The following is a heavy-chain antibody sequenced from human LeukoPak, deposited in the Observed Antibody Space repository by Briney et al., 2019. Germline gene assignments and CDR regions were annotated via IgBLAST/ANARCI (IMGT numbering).Heavy chain of an antibody. D-gene: IGHD2-2*01. CDR3: AREGLNCSSSSCQRATFDY. CDR2: ISSSTNRT. J-gene: IGHJ4*02. CDR1: GLTFRGYD. V-gene: IGHV3-48*01. Sequence: PGGSLRLSCVTSGLTFRGYDMFWVRQAPGKGLEWISYISSSTNRTHYADSVKGRFTISRDNAKNSLYLQMNSLRVDDTAVYYCAREGLNCSSSSCQRATFDYWGRGTLVTVSS.